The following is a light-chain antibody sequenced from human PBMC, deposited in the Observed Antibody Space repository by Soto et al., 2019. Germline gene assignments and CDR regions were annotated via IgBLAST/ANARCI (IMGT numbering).Light chain of an antibody. V-gene: IGLV2-14*01. CDR1: SSDVGGYNY. CDR2: EVT. Sequence: QSVLTQPASVSGSPGQSITISCTGTSSDVGGYNYVSWYQQNPGKAPKLMIYEVTNRPSGVSNRFSGSKSGNTASLTISGLQAEEEADYYCSSYTSSNTYVFGSGTKVTVL. CDR3: SSYTSSNTYV. J-gene: IGLJ1*01.